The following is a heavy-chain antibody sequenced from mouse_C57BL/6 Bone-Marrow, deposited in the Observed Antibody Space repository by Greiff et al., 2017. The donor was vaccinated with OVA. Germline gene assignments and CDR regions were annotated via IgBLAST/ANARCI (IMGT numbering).Heavy chain of an antibody. CDR3: ARDGYCRIGY. Sequence: VQLQQSGAELARPGASVKLSCKASGYTFTSYGISWVKQRPGQGLEWIGEIYPSSGNTYYNEKFKGKATLTADKSSSTAYMELSSLTSEDSAVYFCARDGYCRIGYWGQGTLVTVSA. CDR2: IYPSSGNT. J-gene: IGHJ3*01. V-gene: IGHV1-81*01. CDR1: GYTFTSYG. D-gene: IGHD2-3*01.